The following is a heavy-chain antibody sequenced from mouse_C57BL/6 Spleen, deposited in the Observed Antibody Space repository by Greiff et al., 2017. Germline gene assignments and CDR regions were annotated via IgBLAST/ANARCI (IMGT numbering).Heavy chain of an antibody. J-gene: IGHJ1*03. CDR2: ISGGGGNT. CDR1: GFTFSSYT. V-gene: IGHV5-9*01. D-gene: IGHD1-1*01. Sequence: EVQVVESGGGLVKPGGSLKLSCAASGFTFSSYTMSWVRQTPEKRLEWVATISGGGGNTYYPDSVKGRFTISRDNAKNTLYLQMSSLRSEDTALYYCARQKFYYGSSWYFDVWGTGTTVTVSS. CDR3: ARQKFYYGSSWYFDV.